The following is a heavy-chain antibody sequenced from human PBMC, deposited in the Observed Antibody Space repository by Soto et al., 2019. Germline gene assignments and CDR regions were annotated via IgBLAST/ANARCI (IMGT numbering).Heavy chain of an antibody. CDR1: GGSFSGYY. D-gene: IGHD3-3*01. J-gene: IGHJ4*02. CDR3: ARGSRNFWSGYSRALDY. Sequence: KPSETPLTCAVYGGSFSGYYWSWIRQPPGKGLEWIGEINHSGSTNYNPSLKSRVTISVDTSKNHFSLKLSSVTAADTAVYYCARGSRNFWSGYSRALDYWGQGTLVTVSS. V-gene: IGHV4-34*01. CDR2: INHSGST.